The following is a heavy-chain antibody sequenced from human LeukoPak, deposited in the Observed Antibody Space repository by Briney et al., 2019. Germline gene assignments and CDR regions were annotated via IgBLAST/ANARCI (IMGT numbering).Heavy chain of an antibody. J-gene: IGHJ4*02. D-gene: IGHD5-18*01. Sequence: QPGRSLRLSCAASGFTFSSYGMHWVRQAPGKGLEWVAVISYDGSNKYYADSVKGRFTISRDNSKNTLYLQMNSLRAEDTAVYYCAREGTAMVIGGRWEDGVEYYFDYWGQGTLVTVSS. CDR1: GFTFSSYG. V-gene: IGHV3-30*03. CDR3: AREGTAMVIGGRWEDGVEYYFDY. CDR2: ISYDGSNK.